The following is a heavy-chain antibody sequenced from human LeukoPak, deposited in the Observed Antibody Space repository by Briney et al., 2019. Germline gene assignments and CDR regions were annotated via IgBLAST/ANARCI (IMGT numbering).Heavy chain of an antibody. Sequence: GGSLRLSCAASGFTVSSNYMSWVRQAPGKGLEWASVIYSGGSTYYADSVKGRSTISRDNSKNTLYLQMNSLRAEDTAVYYCARLVSWFGEFYFDYWGQGTLVTVSS. D-gene: IGHD3-10*01. CDR2: IYSGGST. V-gene: IGHV3-66*04. J-gene: IGHJ4*02. CDR1: GFTVSSNY. CDR3: ARLVSWFGEFYFDY.